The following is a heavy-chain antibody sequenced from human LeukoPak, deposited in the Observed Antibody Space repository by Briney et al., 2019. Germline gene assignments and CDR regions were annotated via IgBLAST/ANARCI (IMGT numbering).Heavy chain of an antibody. D-gene: IGHD5-18*01. V-gene: IGHV3-74*01. CDR2: INSDGYST. J-gene: IGHJ4*02. Sequence: PGGSLRLSCEASGFGFNNAWMVWVRQAPGKGLVWVSRINSDGYSTNYADSVKGRFTISRDNAKNTLYLQMNSLRAEDTAVYYCARDLGYSYDYWGQGTLVTVSS. CDR1: GFGFNNAW. CDR3: ARDLGYSYDY.